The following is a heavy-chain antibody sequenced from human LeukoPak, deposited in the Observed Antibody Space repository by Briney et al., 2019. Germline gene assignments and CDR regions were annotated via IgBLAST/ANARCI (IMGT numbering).Heavy chain of an antibody. V-gene: IGHV4-30-4*08. CDR1: GGSINSGDYY. CDR3: ARRGKWLQLFDP. Sequence: SQTLSLTCSVSGGSINSGDYYWNWIRQPPGKGLEWIGYIYYSGNTYYNPSLKTRVTISVDTSKNQFSLKLSSVTAADTAVYYCARRGKWLQLFDPWGQGTLVTVSS. CDR2: IYYSGNT. J-gene: IGHJ5*02. D-gene: IGHD3-22*01.